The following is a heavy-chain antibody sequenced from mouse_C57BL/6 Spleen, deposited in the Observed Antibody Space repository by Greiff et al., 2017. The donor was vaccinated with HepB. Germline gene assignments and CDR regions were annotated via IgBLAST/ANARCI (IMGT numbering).Heavy chain of an antibody. CDR2: IDPSDSYT. D-gene: IGHD1-1*01. CDR1: GYTFTSYW. J-gene: IGHJ2*01. V-gene: IGHV1-59*01. Sequence: LQQPGAELVRPGTSVKLSCKASGYTFTSYWMHWVKQRPGQGLEWIGVIDPSDSYTNYNQKFKGKATLTVDTSSSTAYMQLSSLTSEDSAVYYCARGHYGSSFDYWGQGTTLTVSS. CDR3: ARGHYGSSFDY.